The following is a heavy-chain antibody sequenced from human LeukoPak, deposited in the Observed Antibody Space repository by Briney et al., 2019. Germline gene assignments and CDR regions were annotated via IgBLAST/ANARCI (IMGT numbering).Heavy chain of an antibody. CDR2: ISGSGGST. V-gene: IGHV3-23*01. J-gene: IGHJ3*02. CDR3: ASSSIAARLDPRDAFDI. Sequence: PGGSLRLSCAASGFTFSSYAMSWVRQAPGKGLEWVSAISGSGGSTYYADSVKGRFTISRDNSKNTLYLQMNSLRAEDTAVYYCASSSIAARLDPRDAFDIWGQGTMVTVSS. CDR1: GFTFSSYA. D-gene: IGHD6-6*01.